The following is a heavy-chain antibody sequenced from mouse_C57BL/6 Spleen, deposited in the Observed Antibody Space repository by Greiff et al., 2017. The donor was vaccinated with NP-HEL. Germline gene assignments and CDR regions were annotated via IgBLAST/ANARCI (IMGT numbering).Heavy chain of an antibody. D-gene: IGHD1-1*01. CDR2: INPNYGTT. CDR1: GYSFTDYN. CDR3: ASGSSYEGYFDV. J-gene: IGHJ1*03. Sequence: VQLQQSGPELVKPGASVKISCKASGYSFTDYNMNWVKQSNGKSLEWIGVINPNYGTTSYNQKFKGKATLTVDQSASTAYMQLNSLTSEDSAVDYCASGSSYEGYFDVWGTGTTVTVSS. V-gene: IGHV1-39*01.